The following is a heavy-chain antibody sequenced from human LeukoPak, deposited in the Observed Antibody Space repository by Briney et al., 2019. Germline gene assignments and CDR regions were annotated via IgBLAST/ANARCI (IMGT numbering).Heavy chain of an antibody. V-gene: IGHV4-61*02. D-gene: IGHD3-10*01. CDR1: GDSISSGIYY. Sequence: SETLSLTCSVSGDSISSGIYYWSWIRQPAGKGLEWIGRIYTSGRTNYNPSLESRVTISVDTSKNQFSLKLSSVTAADTAVYFCARGGYYGSGNDFRFDPWGQGTLVTVSS. CDR3: ARGGYYGSGNDFRFDP. CDR2: IYTSGRT. J-gene: IGHJ5*02.